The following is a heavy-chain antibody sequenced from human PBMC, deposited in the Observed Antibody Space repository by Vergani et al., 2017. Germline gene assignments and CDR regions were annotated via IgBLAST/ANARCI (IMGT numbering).Heavy chain of an antibody. V-gene: IGHV2-26*01. D-gene: IGHD3-3*01. J-gene: IGHJ6*03. CDR3: ARISSFGVVITYYYYYMDV. Sequence: QVTLKESGPVLVKPTETLTLTCTVSGFSLSNARMGVSWIRQPPGKALEWLAHIFSIDEKSYSTSLKSRLTISKDTSKSQVVLTMTNMDPVDTATYYCARISSFGVVITYYYYYMDVWGKGTTVTVSS. CDR2: IFSIDEK. CDR1: GFSLSNARMG.